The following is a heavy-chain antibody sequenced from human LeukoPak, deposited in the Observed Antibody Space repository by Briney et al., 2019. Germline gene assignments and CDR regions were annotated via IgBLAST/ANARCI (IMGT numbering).Heavy chain of an antibody. V-gene: IGHV4-4*07. Sequence: SETLSLTCTVSGGSISSYYWSWIRQPAGKGLEWIGRIYTSGSTNYNPSHKSRVTMSVDTSKNQFSLKLSSVTAADTAVYYCARSPVVVPAASDGVPYAFDIWGQGTMVTVSS. CDR1: GGSISSYY. CDR3: ARSPVVVPAASDGVPYAFDI. D-gene: IGHD2-2*01. CDR2: IYTSGST. J-gene: IGHJ3*02.